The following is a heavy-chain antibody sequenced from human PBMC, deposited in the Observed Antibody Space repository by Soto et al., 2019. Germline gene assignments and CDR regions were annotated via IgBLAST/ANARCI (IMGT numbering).Heavy chain of an antibody. CDR2: IIPIFGTA. D-gene: IGHD3-10*01. V-gene: IGHV1-69*13. J-gene: IGHJ3*02. Sequence: ASVKVSCKASGGTFSSYAISWVRQAPGQGLEWMGGIIPIFGTANYAQKFQGRVTITADESTSTAYMELSSLRSEDTAVYYCARLEYYYGSGSYYTNDAFDIWGQGTMVTVSS. CDR1: GGTFSSYA. CDR3: ARLEYYYGSGSYYTNDAFDI.